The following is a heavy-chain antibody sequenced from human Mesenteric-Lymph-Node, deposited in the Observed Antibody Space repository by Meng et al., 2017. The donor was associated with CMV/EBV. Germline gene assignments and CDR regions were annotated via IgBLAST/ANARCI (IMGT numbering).Heavy chain of an antibody. CDR1: GFTFTSSA. V-gene: IGHV1-58*01. D-gene: IGHD6-6*01. Sequence: SVKVSCKASGFTFTSSAVQWVRQARGQRLEWIGWIVVGSGNTNYAQKFQERVTITRDMSTSTAYMELSSLRSEDTAVYYCAASDIAAGPFDYWGQGTLVTVSS. J-gene: IGHJ4*02. CDR3: AASDIAAGPFDY. CDR2: IVVGSGNT.